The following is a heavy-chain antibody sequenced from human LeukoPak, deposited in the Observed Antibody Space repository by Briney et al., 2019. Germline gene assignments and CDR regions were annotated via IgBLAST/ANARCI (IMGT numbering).Heavy chain of an antibody. J-gene: IGHJ4*02. V-gene: IGHV4-4*02. D-gene: IGHD2-15*01. CDR1: GGSISSTNW. CDR3: AISHKWLLLDY. CDR2: INHSGIT. Sequence: PSETLSLTCGVSGGSISSTNWWRWIRQPPGKGLEWIGEINHSGITTYNPSLKSRVTISVDTSKKQFSLKLNSVTAADTAVYYCAISHKWLLLDYWGQGTLVTVSS.